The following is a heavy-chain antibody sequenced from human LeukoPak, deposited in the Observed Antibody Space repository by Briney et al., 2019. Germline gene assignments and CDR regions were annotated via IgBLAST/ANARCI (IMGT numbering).Heavy chain of an antibody. V-gene: IGHV3-30-3*01. J-gene: IGHJ4*02. CDR2: MSSDGNAM. Sequence: GGSLRLSCAASGFTLTAYLIHWVRQAPGKGLEWVAVMSSDGNAMFYADSVKGRFTISRDNSKNTLYLQMNSLRAEDTAVYYCVRESEYYFDHSASFDYWGQGTLVTVSS. CDR3: VRESEYYFDHSASFDY. D-gene: IGHD3-22*01. CDR1: GFTLTAYL.